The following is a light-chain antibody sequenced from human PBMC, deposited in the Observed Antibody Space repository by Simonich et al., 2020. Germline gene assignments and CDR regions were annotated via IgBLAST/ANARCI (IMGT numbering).Light chain of an antibody. J-gene: IGLJ2*01. Sequence: QSALTQPASVSGSPGQSITISCTGTSSDVGGYNYVYWYQQHPGKAPKLMIYDVSNRPSGVFNSFSGSKSGNTASLTISGLQAEDEADYYCSSYTSSSTLVVFGGGTKLTVL. CDR3: SSYTSSSTLVV. CDR2: DVS. V-gene: IGLV2-14*03. CDR1: SSDVGGYNY.